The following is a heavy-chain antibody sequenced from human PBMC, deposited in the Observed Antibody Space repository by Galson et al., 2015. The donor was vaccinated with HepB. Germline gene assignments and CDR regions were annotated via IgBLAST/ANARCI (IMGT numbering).Heavy chain of an antibody. D-gene: IGHD3-16*01. CDR3: ARERGSIFSQLYYFDY. Sequence: SLRLSCAASGFTFNSYSMNWVRQAPGKGLEWLSYISSSSSTTIYYADSVKGRFTISRDNAKSSLYLHMNSLRAEDTAVYYCARERGSIFSQLYYFDYWGQGALVTVSS. CDR1: GFTFNSYS. J-gene: IGHJ4*02. CDR2: ISSSSSTTI. V-gene: IGHV3-48*04.